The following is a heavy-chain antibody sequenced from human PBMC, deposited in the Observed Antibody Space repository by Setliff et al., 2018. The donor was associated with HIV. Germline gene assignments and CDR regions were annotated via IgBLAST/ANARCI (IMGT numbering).Heavy chain of an antibody. CDR2: ISGSGGSP. Sequence: GGSLRLSCAASGFTFSNYAMSWVRQAPGKGLEWVSSISGSGGSPYYADSVKGRFTISRDNSKNTLYLQMNSLRAEDTAVYYCAKDLAYYDSSGDLDYWGQGTLVTVSS. V-gene: IGHV3-23*01. CDR3: AKDLAYYDSSGDLDY. D-gene: IGHD3-22*01. J-gene: IGHJ4*02. CDR1: GFTFSNYA.